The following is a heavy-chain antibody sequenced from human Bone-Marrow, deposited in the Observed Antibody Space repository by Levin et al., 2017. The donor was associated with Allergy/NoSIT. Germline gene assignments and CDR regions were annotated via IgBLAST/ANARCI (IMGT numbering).Heavy chain of an antibody. J-gene: IGHJ5*02. D-gene: IGHD2-15*01. CDR1: GFSLSTNGLS. CDR2: IYWNDEK. V-gene: IGHV2-5*01. Sequence: SGPTLVKRTQTLTLTCTFSGFSLSTNGLSVGWIRQPPGKALEWLALIYWNDEKRYSPSLNARLTITKDTSKNQVVLTMTNMDPVDTATYYCARSFTARLHSNWFHPWGQGTLVTVSS. CDR3: ARSFTARLHSNWFHP.